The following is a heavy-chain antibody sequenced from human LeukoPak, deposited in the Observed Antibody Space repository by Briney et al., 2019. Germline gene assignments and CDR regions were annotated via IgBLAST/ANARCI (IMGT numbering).Heavy chain of an antibody. CDR3: AKVLTGSQDY. D-gene: IGHD1-14*01. J-gene: IGHJ4*02. Sequence: PGGSLRLSCAASGFTFSSYEMNWVRQAPGKGLEWVSYISSSGDSTYYADSVKGRFTISRDSSKNTVYLHMKSLRAEDTAVYFCAKVLTGSQDYWGQGTLVTVTS. CDR1: GFTFSSYE. CDR2: ISSSGDST. V-gene: IGHV3-48*03.